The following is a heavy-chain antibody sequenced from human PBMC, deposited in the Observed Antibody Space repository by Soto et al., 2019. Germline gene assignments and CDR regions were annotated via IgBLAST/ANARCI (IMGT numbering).Heavy chain of an antibody. V-gene: IGHV1-69*13. CDR2: IIPIFGTA. CDR1: GGTFSSYA. CDR3: ARVWLGGEGSYYNRFDY. Sequence: SVKVSCKASGGTFSSYAISWVRQAPGQGLEWMGGIIPIFGTANYAQKFQGRVTITADESTSTAYMELSSLRSEDTAVYYCARVWLGGEGSYYNRFDYWGQGTLVTVSS. J-gene: IGHJ4*02. D-gene: IGHD3-10*01.